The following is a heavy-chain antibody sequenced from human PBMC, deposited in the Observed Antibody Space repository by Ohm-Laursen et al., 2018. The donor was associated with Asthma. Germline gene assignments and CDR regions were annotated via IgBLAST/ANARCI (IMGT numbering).Heavy chain of an antibody. J-gene: IGHJ5*02. CDR1: GFTFSSYG. V-gene: IGHV3-33*01. D-gene: IGHD2-15*01. CDR3: ARGRWVVAATGDWFDP. Sequence: SSLRLSCAASGFTFSSYGMHWVRQAPGKGLEWVAVIWYDGSNKYYADSVKGRFTISRDNSKNTLYLQMNSLRAEDTAVYYCARGRWVVAATGDWFDPWGQGTLVTVSS. CDR2: IWYDGSNK.